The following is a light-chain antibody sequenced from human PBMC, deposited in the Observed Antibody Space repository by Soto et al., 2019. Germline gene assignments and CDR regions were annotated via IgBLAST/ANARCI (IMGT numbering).Light chain of an antibody. V-gene: IGLV2-23*02. CDR2: EVS. J-gene: IGLJ1*01. CDR3: CSYAGGRSPYV. Sequence: QSALTQPASVSGSPGQSITISCTGTTSDVGSYDLVSWYQQHPGKAPKIMIYEVSKRPSGDSNRFSGSKSGNTAFLTISGLQAEDEADYYCCSYAGGRSPYVFGTGTKVTVL. CDR1: TSDVGSYDL.